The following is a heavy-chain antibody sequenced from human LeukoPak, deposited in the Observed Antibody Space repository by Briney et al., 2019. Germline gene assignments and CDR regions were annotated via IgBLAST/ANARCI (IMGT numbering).Heavy chain of an antibody. V-gene: IGHV4-4*07. Sequence: SETLSLTCTVSGGSISSYYWSWIRQPAGKGLEWIGRIYTSGSTNYNPSLKSRATMSVDTSKNQFSLKLSSVTAADTAVYYCARASGSYPAYYFDYWGQGTLVTVSS. CDR2: IYTSGST. CDR3: ARASGSYPAYYFDY. D-gene: IGHD1-26*01. CDR1: GGSISSYY. J-gene: IGHJ4*02.